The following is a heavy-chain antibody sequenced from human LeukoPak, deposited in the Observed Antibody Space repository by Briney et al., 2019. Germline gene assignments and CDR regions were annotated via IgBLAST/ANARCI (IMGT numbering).Heavy chain of an antibody. CDR3: ARDQPVGAHYIDY. J-gene: IGHJ4*02. V-gene: IGHV4-39*07. CDR1: GGSISSSSYY. CDR2: IYHSGST. Sequence: PSETLSLTCTVSGGSISSSSYYWGWIRQPPGKGPEWIGSIYHSGSTYYNPSLKSRVTIAVETSKNQFSLKLSSVTAADTAVYYCARDQPVGAHYIDYWGQGILVTVSS. D-gene: IGHD1-26*01.